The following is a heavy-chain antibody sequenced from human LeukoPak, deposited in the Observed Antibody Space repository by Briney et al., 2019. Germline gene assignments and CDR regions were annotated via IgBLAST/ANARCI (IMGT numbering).Heavy chain of an antibody. CDR3: AKSDPYGDSLIEI. CDR1: GFSLSGYW. J-gene: IGHJ4*02. Sequence: PGGSLRLSCAAYGFSLSGYWMSWVRQAPGKGLEWVARLHADGNEKYFVHSVKGRFTVSRDNAKNSLYLQMNSLRAEDTAVYYCAKSDPYGDSLIEIWGQGALVTVSS. V-gene: IGHV3-7*01. CDR2: LHADGNEK. D-gene: IGHD4-17*01.